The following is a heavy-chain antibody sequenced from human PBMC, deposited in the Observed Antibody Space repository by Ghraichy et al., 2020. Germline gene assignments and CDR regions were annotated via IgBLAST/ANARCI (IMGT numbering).Heavy chain of an antibody. V-gene: IGHV3-7*03. D-gene: IGHD5-12*01. CDR2: IRQDGREK. J-gene: IGHJ3*02. CDR3: ARESVVASRDYAFDI. CDR1: GFTLSPHY. Sequence: GGSLRLSCVASGFTLSPHYMTWVRQTPGRGLEWVATIRQDGREKYYVGSVKGRFTISRDNAKNSVYLQMNSLRADDTAVYYCARESVVASRDYAFDIWGQGTMVTVSS.